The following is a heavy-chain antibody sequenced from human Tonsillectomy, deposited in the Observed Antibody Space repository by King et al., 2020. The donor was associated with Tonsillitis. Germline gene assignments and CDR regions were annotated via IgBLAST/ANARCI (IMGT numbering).Heavy chain of an antibody. CDR2: ISRGGDAT. J-gene: IGHJ4*02. CDR3: AKDAATEAHDY. CDR1: GFTFSNYA. D-gene: IGHD6-25*01. V-gene: IGHV3-23*04. Sequence: VQLVESGGGLVQPGGSLRLSCAASGFTFSNYAMIWVRHAPGKVLEWVSAISRGGDATYYADSVKGRFTISRDNSKNTLYLQMNSLRAEDTAIYYCAKDAATEAHDYWGQGTLVTVSS.